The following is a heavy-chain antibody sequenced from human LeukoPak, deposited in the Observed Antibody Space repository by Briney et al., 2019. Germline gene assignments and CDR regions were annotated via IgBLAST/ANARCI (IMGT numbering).Heavy chain of an antibody. D-gene: IGHD3-10*01. J-gene: IGHJ4*02. Sequence: GGSLRLSCAASGFTFRSYAMNWVRQAPGKGLEWVSAISGSGGSTYYADSVKGRFTISRDNSKNTLYLQMNSLRAEDTVVYYCAKEQLWFGELLPQWGQGTLVTVSS. CDR3: AKEQLWFGELLPQ. CDR1: GFTFRSYA. V-gene: IGHV3-23*01. CDR2: ISGSGGST.